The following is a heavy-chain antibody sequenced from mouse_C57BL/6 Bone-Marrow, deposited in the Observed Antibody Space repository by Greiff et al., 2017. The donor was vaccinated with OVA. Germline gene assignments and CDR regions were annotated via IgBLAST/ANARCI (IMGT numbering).Heavy chain of an antibody. CDR2: ISSGSSTI. CDR1: GFTFSDYG. Sequence: EVKLMESGGGLVKPGGSLKLSCAASGFTFSDYGMHWVRQAPGKGLEWVAYISSGSSTIYYADTVKGRFTISRDNAKNTLFLQMTSLRSEDTAMYYCARRGPYYGSSTWFAYWGQGTLVTVSA. CDR3: ARRGPYYGSSTWFAY. V-gene: IGHV5-17*01. D-gene: IGHD1-1*01. J-gene: IGHJ3*01.